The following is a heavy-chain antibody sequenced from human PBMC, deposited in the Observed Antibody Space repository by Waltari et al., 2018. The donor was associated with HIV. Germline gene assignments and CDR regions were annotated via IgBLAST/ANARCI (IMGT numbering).Heavy chain of an antibody. CDR2: MNPNSGNT. Sequence: GYTFTSYDINWVRQATGQGLEWMGWMNPNSGNTGYAQKFQGRVTMTRNTSISTAYMELSSLRSEDTAVYYCAREMAARVGRTRFDPWGQGTLVTVSS. CDR1: GYTFTSYD. CDR3: AREMAARVGRTRFDP. D-gene: IGHD5-12*01. V-gene: IGHV1-8*01. J-gene: IGHJ5*02.